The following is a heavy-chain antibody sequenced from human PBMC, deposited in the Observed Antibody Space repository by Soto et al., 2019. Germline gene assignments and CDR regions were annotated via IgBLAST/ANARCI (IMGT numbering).Heavy chain of an antibody. V-gene: IGHV4-39*01. CDR1: GGSISSSSYY. D-gene: IGHD6-13*01. J-gene: IGHJ5*02. CDR2: IYYSGST. Sequence: PSETLSLTCTVSGGSISSSSYYWGWIRQPPGKGLEWIGSIYYSGSTYYNPSLKSRVTISVDTSKNQFSLKLSSVTAADTAVYYCARHDLLSIAAAEGFDPWGQGTLVTVSS. CDR3: ARHDLLSIAAAEGFDP.